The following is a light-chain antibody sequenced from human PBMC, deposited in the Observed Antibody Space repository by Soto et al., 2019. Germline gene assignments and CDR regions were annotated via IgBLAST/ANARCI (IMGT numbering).Light chain of an antibody. CDR1: SSDVGSYNY. V-gene: IGLV2-14*01. Sequence: LTQPASVSGSPGQSITISCTGTSSDVGSYNYVSWYQQHPGKAPKLMIYEVRNRPSGVSDRFSGSKSGKTASLTIFGLQAEDEADYYCSSYTTSTTQVFGGGTKVTVL. CDR2: EVR. CDR3: SSYTTSTTQV. J-gene: IGLJ2*01.